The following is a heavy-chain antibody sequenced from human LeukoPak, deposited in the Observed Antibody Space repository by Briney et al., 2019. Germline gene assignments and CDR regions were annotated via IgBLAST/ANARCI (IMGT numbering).Heavy chain of an antibody. J-gene: IGHJ4*02. CDR3: ARDGGSGSYLRY. CDR1: GFTFSSYS. V-gene: IGHV3-21*01. Sequence: GGSLRLSCAASGFTFSSYSMNWVRQAPGKGLEWVSSISSSSSYIYYADSVKGRFTISRDNAKNSLYLQMNSLRAEDTAVYYCARDGGSGSYLRYWGQGTLVTVSS. D-gene: IGHD1-26*01. CDR2: ISSSSSYI.